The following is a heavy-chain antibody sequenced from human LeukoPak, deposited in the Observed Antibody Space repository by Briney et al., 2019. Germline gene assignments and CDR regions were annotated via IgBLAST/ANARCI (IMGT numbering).Heavy chain of an antibody. CDR1: GGSISSYY. CDR3: ARLFGSGRASMIVDY. J-gene: IGHJ4*02. V-gene: IGHV4-59*01. Sequence: PSETLSLTCTVSGGSISSYYWSWIRQPPGKGLEWIGYIYYSGSTNYNPSLKSRVTISVDTSKNQFSLKLSSVTAADTAVYYCARLFGSGRASMIVDYWGQGTLVTVSS. D-gene: IGHD3-10*01. CDR2: IYYSGST.